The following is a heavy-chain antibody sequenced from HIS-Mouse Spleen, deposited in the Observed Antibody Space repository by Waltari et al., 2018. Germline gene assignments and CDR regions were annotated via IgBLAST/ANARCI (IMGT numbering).Heavy chain of an antibody. J-gene: IGHJ2*01. Sequence: QLQLQESGPGLVMPSETLSLTCTVSRASTSSSSSYWGCIRQPPGKGLDWIGSIYYIGSTSYNPSLKRRVTISVDTSKNQFSLKLSSVTAADTAVYYCAREIPYSSSWYDWYFDLWGRGTLVTVSS. CDR1: RASTSSSSSY. CDR3: AREIPYSSSWYDWYFDL. D-gene: IGHD6-13*01. CDR2: IYYIGST. V-gene: IGHV4-39*07.